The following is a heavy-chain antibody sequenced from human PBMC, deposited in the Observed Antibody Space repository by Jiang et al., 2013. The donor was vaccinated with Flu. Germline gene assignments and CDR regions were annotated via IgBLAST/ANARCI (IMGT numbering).Heavy chain of an antibody. CDR1: GFTFSSYA. CDR2: ISGSGGST. CDR3: AKVVSPPNMVRGYYYFDY. V-gene: IGHV3-23*01. D-gene: IGHD3-10*01. J-gene: IGHJ4*02. Sequence: CAASGFTFSSYAMSWVRQAPGKGLEWVSAISGSGGSTYYADSVKGRFTISRDNSKNTLYLQMNSLRAEDTAVYYCAKVVSPPNMVRGYYYFDYWGQGTLVTVSS.